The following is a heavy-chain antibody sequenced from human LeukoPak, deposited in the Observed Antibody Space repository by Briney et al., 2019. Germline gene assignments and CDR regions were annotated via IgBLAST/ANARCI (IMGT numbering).Heavy chain of an antibody. D-gene: IGHD2-15*01. CDR1: GFTFSSYA. CDR2: ISYDGSNK. Sequence: PGGSLRLSCAASGFTFSSYAMSWVRQAPGKGLEWVAVISYDGSNKYYADSVKGRFTISRDNSKNTLYLQMNSLRAEDTAVYYCAKVYCSGGSCYSHYYYYYGMDVWGQGTTVTVSS. CDR3: AKVYCSGGSCYSHYYYYYGMDV. J-gene: IGHJ6*02. V-gene: IGHV3-30*18.